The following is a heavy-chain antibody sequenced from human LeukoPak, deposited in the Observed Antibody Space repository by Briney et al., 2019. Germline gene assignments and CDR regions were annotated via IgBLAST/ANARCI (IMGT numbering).Heavy chain of an antibody. CDR1: GGSISSSSYY. V-gene: IGHV4-61*02. Sequence: KPSETLSLTCTVSGGSISSSSYYWSWIRQPAGKGLEWIGRIYTSGSTNYNPSLKSRVTISVDTSKNQFSLKLSSVTAADTAVYYCASGELHGDLFDYWGQGTLVTVSS. CDR2: IYTSGST. J-gene: IGHJ4*02. CDR3: ASGELHGDLFDY. D-gene: IGHD4-17*01.